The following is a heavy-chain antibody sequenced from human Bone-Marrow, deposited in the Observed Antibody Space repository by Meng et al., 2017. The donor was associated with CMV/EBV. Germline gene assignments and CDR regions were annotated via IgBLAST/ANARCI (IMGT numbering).Heavy chain of an antibody. CDR1: GFTFSSYA. Sequence: GESLKISCAASGFTFSSYAMSWVRQAPGKGLEWVSAISGSGGSTYYADSVKGRFTISRDNSKNTLYLQMNSLRAEDTAVYYCAKNLRFLEWLNPWDWGQGTLVTVSS. D-gene: IGHD3-3*01. CDR3: AKNLRFLEWLNPWD. J-gene: IGHJ4*02. V-gene: IGHV3-23*01. CDR2: ISGSGGST.